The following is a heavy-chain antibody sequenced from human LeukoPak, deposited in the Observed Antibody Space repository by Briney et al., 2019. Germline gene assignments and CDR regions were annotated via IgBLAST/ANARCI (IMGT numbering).Heavy chain of an antibody. CDR3: AKLYGSGSYSPFDY. CDR1: GFTFSTYA. D-gene: IGHD3-10*01. V-gene: IGHV3-23*01. CDR2: FSGSGGST. J-gene: IGHJ4*02. Sequence: GGSLRLSCAASGFTFSTYAMGWVRQAPGKGLEWVSAFSGSGGSTYYADSVKGRFTISRDNSKNTLYLQMNSLRAEDTAVYYCAKLYGSGSYSPFDYWGQGTLVTVSS.